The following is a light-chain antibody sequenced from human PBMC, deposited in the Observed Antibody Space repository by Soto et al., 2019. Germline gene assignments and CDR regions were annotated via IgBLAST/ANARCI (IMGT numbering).Light chain of an antibody. Sequence: QSVLTQAPSASGTPGQRVTISCSGTSSNIGSNTVNWYQQLPGTAPKLLIYNNDQRPSGVPDRFSGSKSGTSASLAIGGLKSEDEADYYCAAWDDSLNGGVFGGGTKLTVL. CDR2: NND. V-gene: IGLV1-44*01. CDR3: AAWDDSLNGGV. CDR1: SSNIGSNT. J-gene: IGLJ3*02.